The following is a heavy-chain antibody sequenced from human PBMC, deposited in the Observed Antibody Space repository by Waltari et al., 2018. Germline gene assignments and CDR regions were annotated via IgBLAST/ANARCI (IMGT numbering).Heavy chain of an antibody. V-gene: IGHV5-10-1*01. Sequence: EVQLVQSGAEVKKPEESLRISCEGSGDSFTSHWTSWVRQIPGKGLGWVGGIDPSDSFRNYGPAFEGHVTISVDQSLRTAYLQWDSLKASDTAIYYCVRHRTTYPLEIDYWGQGTLVTVSS. D-gene: IGHD2-2*01. CDR1: GDSFTSHW. J-gene: IGHJ4*02. CDR3: VRHRTTYPLEIDY. CDR2: IDPSDSFR.